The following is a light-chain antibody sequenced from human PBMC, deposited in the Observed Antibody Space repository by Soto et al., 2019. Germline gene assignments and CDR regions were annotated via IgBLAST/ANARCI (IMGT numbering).Light chain of an antibody. CDR1: QSVPRSY. Sequence: EIVLTQSPGTLSLSPGERATLSCRASQSVPRSYLAWYQQKPGQAPRLLIYGTSSRATGIPDRFSGSGSGTGFTLTISRLEPGDFAVFYCQQYGSSITFGQGTRLEIK. J-gene: IGKJ5*01. V-gene: IGKV3-20*01. CDR2: GTS. CDR3: QQYGSSIT.